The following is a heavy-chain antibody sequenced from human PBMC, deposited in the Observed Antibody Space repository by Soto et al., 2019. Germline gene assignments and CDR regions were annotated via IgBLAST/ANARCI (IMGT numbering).Heavy chain of an antibody. CDR2: IYPGDSDT. D-gene: IGHD2-2*02. V-gene: IGHV5-51*01. CDR1: GYSFTTYW. Sequence: PGESLKISCKGSGYSFTTYWIGWVRQIPGKGLEWMGIIYPGDSDTRYSPSFQSQVTISADKSISTAYLQWTTLKASDTAMYYCARKYCSTTICYNRFDPWGQGTLVTVSS. J-gene: IGHJ5*02. CDR3: ARKYCSTTICYNRFDP.